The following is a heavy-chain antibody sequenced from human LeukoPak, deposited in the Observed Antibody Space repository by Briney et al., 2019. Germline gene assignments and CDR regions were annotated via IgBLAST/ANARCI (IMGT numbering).Heavy chain of an antibody. D-gene: IGHD6-25*01. J-gene: IGHJ4*02. V-gene: IGHV4-59*01. CDR2: IYYSGST. CDR1: GGSISSYY. CDR3: ARARYSSAPFDY. Sequence: SETLSLTCIVSGGSISSYYWSWIRQPPGKGLEWIGYIYYSGSTNYNPSLKSRVTISVVTSKNQFPLKLSSVTAADTAVYYCARARYSSAPFDYWGQGILITVSS.